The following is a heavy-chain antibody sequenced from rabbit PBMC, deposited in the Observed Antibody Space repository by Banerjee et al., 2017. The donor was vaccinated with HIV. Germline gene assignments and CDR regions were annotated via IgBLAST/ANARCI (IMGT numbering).Heavy chain of an antibody. CDR1: GFSFSSSYW. CDR2: IYTGSGGNT. Sequence: QEQLEESGGDLVKPEGSLTLTCTASGFSFSSSYWICWVRQAPGKGLEWIACIYTGSGGNTYYASWAKGRFTISKTSSTTVTLQMTSLTAADTATYFCARDDVVRDGFGSFSLWGPGTLVTVS. D-gene: IGHD3-1*01. J-gene: IGHJ6*01. V-gene: IGHV1S45*01. CDR3: ARDDVVRDGFGSFSL.